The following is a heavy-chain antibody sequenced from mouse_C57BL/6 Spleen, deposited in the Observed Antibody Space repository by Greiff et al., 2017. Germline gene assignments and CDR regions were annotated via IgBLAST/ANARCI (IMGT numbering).Heavy chain of an antibody. CDR2: ISDGGSYT. V-gene: IGHV5-4*01. D-gene: IGHD4-1*01. CDR1: GFTFSSYA. Sequence: EVQGVESGGGFVKPGGSLKLSCAASGFTFSSYAMSWVRQTPEKRLEWVATISDGGSYTYYPDNVKGRFTISRDNAKNNLYLQMSHLKSEDTAMYYCAREGWDGGFAYWGQGTLVTVSA. CDR3: AREGWDGGFAY. J-gene: IGHJ3*01.